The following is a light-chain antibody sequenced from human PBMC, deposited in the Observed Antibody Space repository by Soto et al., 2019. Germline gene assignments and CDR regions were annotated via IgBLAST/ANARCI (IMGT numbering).Light chain of an antibody. V-gene: IGKV4-1*01. CDR3: QQYYSAPLT. J-gene: IGKJ4*01. Sequence: DIVMTQSPDSLAVSPGERATINCKSSQSLLYSSSDKNYLAWYQQKPGQSPKLLIYWASTRETGVPDRFSGSGSGTDFTLTISSLQAEDVAVYYCQQYYSAPLTFGGGTKVEIK. CDR2: WAS. CDR1: QSLLYSSSDKNY.